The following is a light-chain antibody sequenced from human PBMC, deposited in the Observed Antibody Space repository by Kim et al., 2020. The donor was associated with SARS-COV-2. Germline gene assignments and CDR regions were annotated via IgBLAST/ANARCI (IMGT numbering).Light chain of an antibody. CDR1: QSVSSSY. CDR2: GAS. J-gene: IGKJ4*01. CDR3: QQYGSSLLT. Sequence: EIVLTQSPGTLSLSPGERATLSCRASQSVSSSYLASYQQKPGQAPRLLIYGASSRATGIPDRFSGSGSGTDFTLTISRLEPEDFAVYYCQQYGSSLLTFGGGTKVDIK. V-gene: IGKV3-20*01.